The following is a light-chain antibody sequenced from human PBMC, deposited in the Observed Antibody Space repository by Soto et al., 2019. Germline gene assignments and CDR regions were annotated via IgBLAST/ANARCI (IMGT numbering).Light chain of an antibody. V-gene: IGLV2-14*01. CDR1: SSDVGGFNY. Sequence: QSALTQPASVSGSPGQSITISCTGTSSDVGGFNYVSWYQQYPGKAPKLMIYQVSYRPSGVSDRFSGSKSGDTASLTISGLQAEDEVDYYCSSYTSTITPYVFGTGTKVTVL. J-gene: IGLJ1*01. CDR3: SSYTSTITPYV. CDR2: QVS.